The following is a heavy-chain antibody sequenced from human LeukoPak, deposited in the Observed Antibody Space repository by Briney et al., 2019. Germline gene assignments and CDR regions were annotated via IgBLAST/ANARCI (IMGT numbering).Heavy chain of an antibody. CDR1: GGSFSGYY. D-gene: IGHD6-6*01. CDR3: ARDFRGVRPIQAFDI. V-gene: IGHV4-34*01. Sequence: SETLSLTCAVYGGSFSGYYWSWIRQPPGKGLEWIGEINHSGSTNYNPSLKSRVTISVDTSKNQFSLKLSSVTAADTAVYYCARDFRGVRPIQAFDIWGQGTMVTVSS. CDR2: INHSGST. J-gene: IGHJ3*02.